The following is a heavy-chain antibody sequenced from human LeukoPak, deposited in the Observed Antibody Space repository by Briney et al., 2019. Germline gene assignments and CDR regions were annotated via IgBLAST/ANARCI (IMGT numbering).Heavy chain of an antibody. V-gene: IGHV4-39*07. CDR1: GGSISSSSYY. D-gene: IGHD2-8*01. CDR2: IYYSGST. J-gene: IGHJ5*02. CDR3: ARNGRYNWFDP. Sequence: SETLSLACTVSGGSISSSSYYWGWIRQPPGKGLEWIGSIYYSGSTYYNPSLQSRVTISVDTSKNQFSLKLSSVTAADTAVYYCARNGRYNWFDPWGQGTLVTVSS.